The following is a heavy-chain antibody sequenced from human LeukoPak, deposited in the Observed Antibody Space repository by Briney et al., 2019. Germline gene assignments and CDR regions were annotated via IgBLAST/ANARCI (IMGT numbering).Heavy chain of an antibody. D-gene: IGHD2-8*01. CDR3: AREEGAIVLMVYASYYSDY. CDR1: GFTFSSYW. Sequence: GGSLRLSCAASGFTFSSYWMSWVRQAPGKGLEWVAKIKQDGSEKYYVDSVKGRFTISRDNAKNSLYLQMNSLRAEDTAVYYCAREEGAIVLMVYASYYSDYWGQGTLVTVSS. V-gene: IGHV3-7*01. J-gene: IGHJ4*02. CDR2: IKQDGSEK.